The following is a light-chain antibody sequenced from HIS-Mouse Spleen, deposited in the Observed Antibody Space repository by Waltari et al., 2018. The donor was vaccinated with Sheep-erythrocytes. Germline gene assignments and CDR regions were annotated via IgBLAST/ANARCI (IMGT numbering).Light chain of an antibody. V-gene: IGKV4-1*01. CDR2: WAS. CDR1: QSVLYSSNNKNY. CDR3: QQYYSTLT. Sequence: DIVMTQSPDSLAVSLGGRATINCKSRQSVLYSSNNKNYLAWYQQKPGQPPKLLIYWASTRESGVPDRFSGSGSGTDFTLTISSLQAEDVAVYYCQQYYSTLTFGGGTKVEIK. J-gene: IGKJ4*01.